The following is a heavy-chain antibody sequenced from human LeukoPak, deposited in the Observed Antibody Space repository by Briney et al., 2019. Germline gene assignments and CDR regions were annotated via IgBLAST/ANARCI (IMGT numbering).Heavy chain of an antibody. CDR2: INPSGGST. D-gene: IGHD3-22*01. CDR3: ARDSLWDYDSSGYYWDY. J-gene: IGHJ4*02. CDR1: GYTFTSYY. V-gene: IGHV1-46*01. Sequence: GASVKVSCKASGYTFTSYYMHWVRQAPGQGLEWMGIINPSGGSTSYAQKFQGRVTMTRDTSTSTVYMELSSLRSEDTAVYYCARDSLWDYDSSGYYWDYWGQGTLVTVSS.